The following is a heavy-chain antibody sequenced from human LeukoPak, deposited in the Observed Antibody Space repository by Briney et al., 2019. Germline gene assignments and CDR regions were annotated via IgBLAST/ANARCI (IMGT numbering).Heavy chain of an antibody. Sequence: GGSLRLSCAASGFTFSSYWMSWVRQAPGKGLEWVANIKPDGSEEYYVDSVKGRFTISRDNAENSLFLQMNSLRADDTAVYYCARDDGRRTVDYWGQGTLVTVHS. J-gene: IGHJ4*02. V-gene: IGHV3-7*01. CDR2: IKPDGSEE. CDR3: ARDDGRRTVDY. CDR1: GFTFSSYW.